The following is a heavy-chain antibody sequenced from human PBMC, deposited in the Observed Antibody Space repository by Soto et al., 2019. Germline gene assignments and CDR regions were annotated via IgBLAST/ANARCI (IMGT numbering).Heavy chain of an antibody. D-gene: IGHD3-10*02. V-gene: IGHV4-39*07. J-gene: IGHJ4*02. CDR2: IYYSGST. CDR1: GGSISSSNYY. CDR3: ARDDAALCSGSYCFDY. Sequence: SETLSLTCTVTGGSISSSNYYWGWIRQPPGKGLEWIGSIYYSGSTNYNPSLKSRVTISVDTSKNQFSLKLSSVTAADTAVYYCARDDAALCSGSYCFDYWGQGTLVTVSS.